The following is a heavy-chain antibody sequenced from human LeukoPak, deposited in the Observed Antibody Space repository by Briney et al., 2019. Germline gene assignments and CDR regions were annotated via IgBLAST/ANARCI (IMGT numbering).Heavy chain of an antibody. CDR3: ARDAGYYYGSGSYYSDY. CDR1: GFTFSSYS. J-gene: IGHJ4*02. D-gene: IGHD3-10*01. CDR2: IGSSSSYI. V-gene: IGHV3-21*01. Sequence: GGSLRLSCAASGFTFSSYSMNWVRQAPGKGLEWVSSIGSSSSYIYYADSVKGRFTISRDNAKNSLYLQMNSLRAEDTAVYYCARDAGYYYGSGSYYSDYWGQGTLVTVSS.